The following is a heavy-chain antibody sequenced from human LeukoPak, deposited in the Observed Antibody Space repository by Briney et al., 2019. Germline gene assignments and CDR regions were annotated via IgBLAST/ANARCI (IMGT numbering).Heavy chain of an antibody. CDR1: GDNVSSNSAA. D-gene: IGHD3-22*01. CDR2: TYYRSKWYY. Sequence: SQTLSLTCVISGDNVSSNSAAWNWIRQSPSRGLEWLGRTYYRSKWYYDYSVAVKSRVTINPDTSKNQFSLQLSSVTPEDTAVYYCARSPTEKYDGNGYHFDYWGQGTLVTVSS. CDR3: ARSPTEKYDGNGYHFDY. V-gene: IGHV6-1*01. J-gene: IGHJ4*02.